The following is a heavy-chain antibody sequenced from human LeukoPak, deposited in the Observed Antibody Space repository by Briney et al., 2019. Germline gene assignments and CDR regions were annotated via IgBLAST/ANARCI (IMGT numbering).Heavy chain of an antibody. CDR3: ARDATKNSNPIGYCSSTSCLSLDY. V-gene: IGHV3-48*01. Sequence: GGSLRLSCAASGSTFSSYSMNWVRQAPGKGLEWVSYISSSSSTIYYADSVKGRFTISRDNAKNSLYLQMNSLRAEDTAVYYCARDATKNSNPIGYCSSTSCLSLDYWDQGTLVTVSS. CDR2: ISSSSSTI. CDR1: GSTFSSYS. D-gene: IGHD2-2*01. J-gene: IGHJ4*02.